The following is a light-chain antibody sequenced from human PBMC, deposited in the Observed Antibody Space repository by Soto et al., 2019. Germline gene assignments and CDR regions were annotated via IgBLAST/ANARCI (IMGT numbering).Light chain of an antibody. CDR2: KAS. CDR1: QSISYW. CDR3: QQYKSYSAT. Sequence: DIQMTQSPYTLSASVGDRVTITCRASQSISYWLAWYQQKPGKAPKLLIYKASSLNSGVPSRFSGSGSGTEFTLTVSSLQPDDFATYYCQQYKSYSATFGQGTKVEIK. J-gene: IGKJ1*01. V-gene: IGKV1-5*03.